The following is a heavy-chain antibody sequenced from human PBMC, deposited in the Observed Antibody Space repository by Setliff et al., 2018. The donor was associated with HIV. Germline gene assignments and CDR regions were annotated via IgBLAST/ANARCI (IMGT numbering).Heavy chain of an antibody. CDR2: VSRDATNK. CDR1: GFTLWGYA. V-gene: IGHV3-30*14. CDR3: ARVAHGYSYGGGFDD. Sequence: GGSLRLSCEASGFTLWGYAMHWVRQAPGKGLEWVAVVSRDATNKYYADSVKSRLTISRDNSKSTVSLQMNSLRSEDTAVYYCARVAHGYSYGGGFDDWGPGTLVTVSS. J-gene: IGHJ4*02. D-gene: IGHD5-18*01.